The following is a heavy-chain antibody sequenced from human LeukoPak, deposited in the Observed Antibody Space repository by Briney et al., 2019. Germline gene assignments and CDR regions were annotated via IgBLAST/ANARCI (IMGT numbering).Heavy chain of an antibody. Sequence: GASVKVSFKASGSTFTSYGISWVRHGPGQGLEWMGWSSAYNGNTNYAQKLQGRVTMTTDTSTSTAYMELRSLRSDDTAVYYCARIAAAPNYYMDVWGKGTTVTVSS. D-gene: IGHD6-13*01. V-gene: IGHV1-18*01. CDR2: SSAYNGNT. CDR1: GSTFTSYG. CDR3: ARIAAAPNYYMDV. J-gene: IGHJ6*03.